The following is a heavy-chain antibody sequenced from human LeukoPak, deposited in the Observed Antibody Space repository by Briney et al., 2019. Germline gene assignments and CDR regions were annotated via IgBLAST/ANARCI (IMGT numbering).Heavy chain of an antibody. V-gene: IGHV3-48*04. CDR3: ARHPDYCSSTSCYPYYMDV. J-gene: IGHJ6*03. D-gene: IGHD2-2*01. CDR1: GFTFSSYS. Sequence: GGSLRLSCAASGFTFSSYSMNWVRQAPGKGLEWVSYISSSSSTIYYADPVKGRFTISRDNAKNSLYLQMNSLRAEDAAVYYCARHPDYCSSTSCYPYYMDVWGKGTTVTVSS. CDR2: ISSSSSTI.